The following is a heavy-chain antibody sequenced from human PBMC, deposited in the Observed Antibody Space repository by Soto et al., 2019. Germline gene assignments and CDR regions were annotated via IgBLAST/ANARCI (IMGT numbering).Heavy chain of an antibody. J-gene: IGHJ6*03. CDR2: INHRGSL. CDR3: ARGLPQRQGRYIEV. CDR1: GGSMTSGDQY. Sequence: SETLSLTCTVTGGSMTSGDQYWTWIRHRPGEGLEWFGYINHRGSLYYNPSLKSRVSMSVDTSKNQFSLYLSSVTAADTAVYYCARGLPQRQGRYIEVWGQLTTST. V-gene: IGHV4-31*03. D-gene: IGHD1-1*01.